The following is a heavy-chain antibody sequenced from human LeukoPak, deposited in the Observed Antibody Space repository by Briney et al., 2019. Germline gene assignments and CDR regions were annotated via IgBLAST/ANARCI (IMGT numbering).Heavy chain of an antibody. CDR3: ARDSGIAVAGTPDY. V-gene: IGHV1-18*01. CDR2: ISAYNGNT. J-gene: IGHJ4*02. CDR1: GYTFTSYG. Sequence: ASVKVSRKASGYTFTSYGISWVRQAPGQGLEWMGWISAYNGNTNYAQKLQGRVTMTTDTSTSTAYMELRSLRSDDTAVYYCARDSGIAVAGTPDYWGQGTLVTVSS. D-gene: IGHD6-19*01.